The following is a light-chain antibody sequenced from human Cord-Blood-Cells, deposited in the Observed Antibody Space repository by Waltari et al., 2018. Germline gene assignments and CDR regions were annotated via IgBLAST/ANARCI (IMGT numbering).Light chain of an antibody. Sequence: DIQMTQSPSTLSASVGDRVPITCRASQSISSWLAWYQQKPGKAPKLLIYDASSLESGVPSRFSGSGSGTEFTLTISSLQPDYFATYYCQQYNSYWTFGQGTKVEIK. J-gene: IGKJ1*01. CDR1: QSISSW. V-gene: IGKV1-5*01. CDR3: QQYNSYWT. CDR2: DAS.